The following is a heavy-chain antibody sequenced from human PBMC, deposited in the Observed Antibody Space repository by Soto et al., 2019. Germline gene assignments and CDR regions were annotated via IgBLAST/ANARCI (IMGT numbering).Heavy chain of an antibody. CDR1: EFTFSGSA. D-gene: IGHD3-3*01. CDR3: TRHVSAGFWSGYFSDAFDI. V-gene: IGHV3-73*01. CDR2: IRSKANSYAT. J-gene: IGHJ3*02. Sequence: EVQLVESGGGLVQPGGSLKLSCAASEFTFSGSAMHWVRQASGKGLEWVGRIRSKANSYATAYAASVKGRFTISRDDSKNTAYLQMNSLKTEDTAVYYCTRHVSAGFWSGYFSDAFDIWGQGTMVTVSS.